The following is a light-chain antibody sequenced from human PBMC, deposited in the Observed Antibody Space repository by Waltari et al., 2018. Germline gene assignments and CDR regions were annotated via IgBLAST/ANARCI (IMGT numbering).Light chain of an antibody. CDR2: GAS. Sequence: ELVLTQSPGTLSLSPGERATLSCRASQSVSSSYLAWYQQKPGKAPRLLIYGASSRATGIPDRFSGSGSGTDFTLTISRLEPEDFAVYYCQQYGSSLLYTFGQGTKLEIK. V-gene: IGKV3-20*01. CDR1: QSVSSSY. J-gene: IGKJ2*01. CDR3: QQYGSSLLYT.